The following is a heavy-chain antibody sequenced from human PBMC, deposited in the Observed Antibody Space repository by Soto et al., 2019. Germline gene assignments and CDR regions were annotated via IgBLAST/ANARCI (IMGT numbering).Heavy chain of an antibody. D-gene: IGHD1-26*01. CDR1: GLTFSSYA. CDR3: AKDSKTGSHYPGAFDI. CDR2: ISGSGGST. J-gene: IGHJ3*02. Sequence: EVQLLESGGGLVQPGGSLRLSCAASGLTFSSYAMSWVRQAPGKGLEWVSGISGSGGSTFYADSVKGRFTISRDNFKNTLFLQMNSLRAEDTAVYYCAKDSKTGSHYPGAFDIWGQGTMVTVSS. V-gene: IGHV3-23*01.